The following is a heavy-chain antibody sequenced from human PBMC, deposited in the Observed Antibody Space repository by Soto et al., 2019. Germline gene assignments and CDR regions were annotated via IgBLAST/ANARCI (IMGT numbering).Heavy chain of an antibody. CDR2: IAWDSNKK. V-gene: IGHV3-9*01. D-gene: IGHD3-16*01. J-gene: IGHJ5*02. CDR3: AKANGLSLSLQGEWFDQ. CDR1: GFTFDDYA. Sequence: ELQMVESGGGLVQPGRSLRLSCAASGFTFDDYAMHWVRQAPGKGLEWVAGIAWDSNKKHYADSVKGRCTISRDNAKNSLYLQMDSLRPEDTALYYCAKANGLSLSLQGEWFDQWGQGTLVTVSS.